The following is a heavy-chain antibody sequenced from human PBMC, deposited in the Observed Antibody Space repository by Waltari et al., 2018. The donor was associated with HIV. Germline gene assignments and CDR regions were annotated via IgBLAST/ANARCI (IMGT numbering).Heavy chain of an antibody. CDR2: INHSGST. CDR3: AGVGAVAGTLEAAFDP. CDR1: GGSFSGYY. V-gene: IGHV4-34*01. Sequence: QVQLQQWGAGLLKPSETLSLTCAVYGGSFSGYYWSWIHQPPGKGLEWIGEINHSGSTNSNPSLKSRVTISVDTSKNQFSLKLSSVTAADTAVYYCAGVGAVAGTLEAAFDPWGQGTLVTVSS. J-gene: IGHJ5*02. D-gene: IGHD6-19*01.